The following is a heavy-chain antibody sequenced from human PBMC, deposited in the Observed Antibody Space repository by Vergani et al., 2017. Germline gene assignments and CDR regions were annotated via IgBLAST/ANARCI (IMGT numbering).Heavy chain of an antibody. CDR3: ARDRGDFVGLYCYDSSGSSPSLYLDY. Sequence: QVQLQESGPGLVQPSQTLSLTCTVSGGSISSGGYYWSWIRQHPGKGLEWIGYIYYSGSTYYNPSLKSRVTISVDTSKNQFSLKLSSVTAADTAVYYCARDRGDFVGLYCYDSSGSSPSLYLDYWGQGTLVTVSS. V-gene: IGHV4-31*03. D-gene: IGHD3-22*01. CDR2: IYYSGST. J-gene: IGHJ4*02. CDR1: GGSISSGGYY.